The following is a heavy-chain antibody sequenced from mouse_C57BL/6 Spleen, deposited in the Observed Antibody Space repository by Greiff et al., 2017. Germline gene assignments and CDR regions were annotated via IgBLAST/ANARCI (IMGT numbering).Heavy chain of an antibody. V-gene: IGHV1-69*01. CDR3: ARRQLRPLYAMDY. D-gene: IGHD3-2*02. J-gene: IGHJ4*01. CDR1: GYTFTSYW. Sequence: QVQLQQPGAELVMPGASVKLSCKASGYTFTSYWMHWVKQRPGQGLEWIGEIDPSDSYTNYNQKFKGKSTLTVDKSSSTAYMQLSSLTSEDSAVYYCARRQLRPLYAMDYWGQGTSVTVSS. CDR2: IDPSDSYT.